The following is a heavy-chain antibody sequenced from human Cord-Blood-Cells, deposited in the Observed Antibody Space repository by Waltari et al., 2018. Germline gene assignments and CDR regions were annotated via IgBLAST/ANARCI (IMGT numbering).Heavy chain of an antibody. CDR2: MNPNSGNT. V-gene: IGHV1-8*03. CDR3: ARGRGEPPEDAFDI. J-gene: IGHJ3*02. CDR1: GYTFTSYD. Sequence: QVQLVQSGAEVKKPGASVKVSCKASGYTFTSYDINWVRQATGQGLEWMGWMNPNSGNTGYAQKFQGRVTITRNTSISTAYMGLSSLRSEDTAVYYCARGRGEPPEDAFDIWGQGTMVTVSS. D-gene: IGHD3-10*01.